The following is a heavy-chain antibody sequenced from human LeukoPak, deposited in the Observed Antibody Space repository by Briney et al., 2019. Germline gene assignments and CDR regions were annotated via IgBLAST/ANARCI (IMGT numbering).Heavy chain of an antibody. CDR1: GYTFTGYY. V-gene: IGHV1-2*02. D-gene: IGHD3-22*01. CDR2: INPNSGGT. CDR3: AKDARITMIVVVRGARPYYFDY. Sequence: ASVKVSCKASGYTFTGYYMHWVRQAPGQGLEWMGWINPNSGGTNYAQKFQGRVTMTRDTSISTAYMELSRLRSDDTAVYYCAKDARITMIVVVRGARPYYFDYWGQETLVTVSS. J-gene: IGHJ4*02.